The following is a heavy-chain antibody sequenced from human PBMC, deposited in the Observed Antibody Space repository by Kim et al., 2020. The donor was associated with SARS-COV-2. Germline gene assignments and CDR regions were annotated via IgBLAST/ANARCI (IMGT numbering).Heavy chain of an antibody. J-gene: IGHJ3*02. Sequence: GESLKISCKGSGYSFTSYWIGWVRQMPGKGLEWMGIIYPGDSDTRYSPSFQGQVTISADKSISTAYLQWSSLKASDTAMYYCARIAYCGGDCYNGFDIWGQGTMVTVSS. CDR1: GYSFTSYW. V-gene: IGHV5-51*01. D-gene: IGHD2-21*02. CDR3: ARIAYCGGDCYNGFDI. CDR2: IYPGDSDT.